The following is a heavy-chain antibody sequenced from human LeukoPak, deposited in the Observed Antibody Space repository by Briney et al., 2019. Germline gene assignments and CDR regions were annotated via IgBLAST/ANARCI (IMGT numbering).Heavy chain of an antibody. CDR2: INPNSGGT. CDR1: GYTFTGYY. Sequence: ASVKVSCKASGYTFTGYYMHWVRQAPGQGLEWMGWINPNSGGTNYAQKFQGRVTMTRDTSISTAYMELSRLRSDDAAVYYCARGGGGSYYTNFDYWGQGTLVTVSS. CDR3: ARGGGGSYYTNFDY. V-gene: IGHV1-2*02. J-gene: IGHJ4*02. D-gene: IGHD1-26*01.